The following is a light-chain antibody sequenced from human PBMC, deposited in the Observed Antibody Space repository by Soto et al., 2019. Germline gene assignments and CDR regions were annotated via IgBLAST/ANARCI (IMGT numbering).Light chain of an antibody. V-gene: IGKV1-5*03. CDR3: QQYNSYSRLT. J-gene: IGKJ4*01. CDR2: KAS. CDR1: QSISSW. Sequence: DIQMTQSPSTLSASVGDRVTITCRASQSISSWLAWYQQKPGKAPKLLIYKASSLESGVPSRFSGSGSGTEFTLTISSLQPDDFATYYCQQYNSYSRLTFGGGTQVEIK.